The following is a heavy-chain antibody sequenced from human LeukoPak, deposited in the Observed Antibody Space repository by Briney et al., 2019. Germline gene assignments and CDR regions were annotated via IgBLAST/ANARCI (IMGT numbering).Heavy chain of an antibody. J-gene: IGHJ6*02. CDR2: INPSGGST. CDR1: GYTFTSYY. Sequence: ASVKVSCKASGYTFTSYYMHWVRQAPGQGLEWMGIINPSGGSTNYAQKFQGRVTITADESTSTAYMELSSLRSEDTAVYYCARVVPLWPSYYYYGMDVWGQGTTVTVSS. D-gene: IGHD3-10*01. CDR3: ARVVPLWPSYYYYGMDV. V-gene: IGHV1-46*01.